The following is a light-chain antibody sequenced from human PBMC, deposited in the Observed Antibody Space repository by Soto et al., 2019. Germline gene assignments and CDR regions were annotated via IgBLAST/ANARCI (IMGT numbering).Light chain of an antibody. CDR1: RSNIGSNT. CDR3: AAWDDSLRGPV. V-gene: IGLV1-44*01. Sequence: QSVLTQPPSASGTPGQRVTISCSGSRSNIGSNTVNWYRHLPGTAPKLLIYSNNQRPSGVPDRVSGSKSGTSVSLAISGLQSEDEADYYCAAWDDSLRGPVFGGGTKLTVL. J-gene: IGLJ2*01. CDR2: SNN.